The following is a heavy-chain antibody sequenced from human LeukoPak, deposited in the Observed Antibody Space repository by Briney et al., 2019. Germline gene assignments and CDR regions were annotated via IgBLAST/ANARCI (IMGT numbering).Heavy chain of an antibody. J-gene: IGHJ3*02. CDR2: ISYDGSNK. V-gene: IGHV3-30*03. Sequence: VISYDGSNKYYADSVKGRFTISRDNSKNTLYLQMNSLRAEDTAVYYCLAEIYSYGPNAFDIWGQGTMVTVSS. D-gene: IGHD5-18*01. CDR3: LAEIYSYGPNAFDI.